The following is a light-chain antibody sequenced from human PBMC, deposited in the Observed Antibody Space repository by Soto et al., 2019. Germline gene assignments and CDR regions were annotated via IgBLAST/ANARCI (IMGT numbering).Light chain of an antibody. CDR3: QQGNIFPALT. CDR2: GAS. CDR1: QGISSW. Sequence: DIQMTQSPSAVSASVGDRVTITCRASQGISSWLAWYQQKPGKDTKLLIYGASSLQSGVPSRFRCSGSGKDVTRTSRSLRPEDFSNYDCQQGNIFPALTFVGGTKVEIK. V-gene: IGKV1D-12*01. J-gene: IGKJ4*02.